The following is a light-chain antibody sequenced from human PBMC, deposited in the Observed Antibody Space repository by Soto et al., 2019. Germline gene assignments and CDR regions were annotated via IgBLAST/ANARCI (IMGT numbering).Light chain of an antibody. J-gene: IGKJ4*01. V-gene: IGKV3-20*01. CDR3: QHYGSAPLT. CDR1: QSVISSS. Sequence: EIVLTQSPGTLSLSPGDTATLSCRASQSVISSSLAWYQQKPGQAPRVLIYAASIRATGIPDRFSGSGSGTDFTLTIRRLEPEDFAVYYCQHYGSAPLTFGGGTKVEIK. CDR2: AAS.